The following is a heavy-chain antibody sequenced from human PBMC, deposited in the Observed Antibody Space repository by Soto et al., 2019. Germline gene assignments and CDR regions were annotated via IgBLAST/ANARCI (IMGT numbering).Heavy chain of an antibody. CDR1: GFTFSDYY. Sequence: GGSLRLSFSASGFTFSDYYMSWIRQAPGKGLEWVSYISSSGSTIYYADSVKGRFTISRDNAKNSRYLQMNSLRAEDTAVYYCARDLFGAARPFSFAYWGQGTLVTVSS. CDR2: ISSSGSTI. V-gene: IGHV3-11*01. J-gene: IGHJ4*02. CDR3: ARDLFGAARPFSFAY. D-gene: IGHD6-6*01.